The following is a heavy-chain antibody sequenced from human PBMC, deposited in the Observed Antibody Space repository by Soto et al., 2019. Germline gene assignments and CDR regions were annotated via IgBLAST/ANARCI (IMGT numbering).Heavy chain of an antibody. CDR2: ISSRSSTI. CDR1: GFMFTSYS. Sequence: EVQLVESGGGLVQPGESLRLSCAASGFMFTSYSMHWVRQAPGKGLEWVSYISSRSSTIYYADSAKGRFTISRDNGKNSLSLQMNSLRAEDTAVYYCERDVPRSSGATCWDYWGQGTLVTVSS. V-gene: IGHV3-48*01. D-gene: IGHD2-15*01. J-gene: IGHJ4*02. CDR3: ERDVPRSSGATCWDY.